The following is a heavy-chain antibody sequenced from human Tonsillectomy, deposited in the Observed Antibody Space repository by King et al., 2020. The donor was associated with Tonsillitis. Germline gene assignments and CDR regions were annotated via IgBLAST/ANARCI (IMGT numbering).Heavy chain of an antibody. Sequence: VQLQESGPGPVKPSETLSLTCTVSGGSISSYYWSWIRQPPGKGLEWIGYIYYSGSTNYNPSLKSRVTISVDTSKNQFSLNLSSVTPADTAVYYCARRAYSYGLGVYFDYWGQGTLVTVSS. CDR2: IYYSGST. CDR3: ARRAYSYGLGVYFDY. V-gene: IGHV4-59*01. J-gene: IGHJ4*02. D-gene: IGHD5-18*01. CDR1: GGSISSYY.